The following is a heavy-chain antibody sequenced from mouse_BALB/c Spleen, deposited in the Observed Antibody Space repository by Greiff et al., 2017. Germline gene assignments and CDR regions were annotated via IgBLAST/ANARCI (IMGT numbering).Heavy chain of an antibody. CDR1: GFTFSDYY. J-gene: IGHJ2*01. D-gene: IGHD2-10*01. V-gene: IGHV5-4*02. CDR3: ARAYYGNYVGY. CDR2: ISDGGSYT. Sequence: DVQLVESGGGLVKPGGSLKLSCAASGFTFSDYYMYWVRQTPEKRLEWVATISDGGSYTYYPDSVKGRFTISRDNAKNNLYLQMSSLKSEDTAMYYCARAYYGNYVGYWGQGTTLTVSS.